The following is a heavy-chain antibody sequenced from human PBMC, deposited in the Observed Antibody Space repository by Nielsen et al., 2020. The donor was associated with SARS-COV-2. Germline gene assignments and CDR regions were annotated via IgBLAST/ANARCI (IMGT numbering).Heavy chain of an antibody. V-gene: IGHV3-30*18. D-gene: IGHD6-6*01. CDR1: GFTFSSYG. Sequence: GESLKISCAASGFTFSSYGMHWVRQAPGKGLEWVAVISYDGSNKYYADSVKGRFTISRDNSKNTLYLQMNSLRAEDTAVYYCAEDLEYGSSKGKASYGMDVWGQGTTVTVSS. J-gene: IGHJ6*02. CDR2: ISYDGSNK. CDR3: AEDLEYGSSKGKASYGMDV.